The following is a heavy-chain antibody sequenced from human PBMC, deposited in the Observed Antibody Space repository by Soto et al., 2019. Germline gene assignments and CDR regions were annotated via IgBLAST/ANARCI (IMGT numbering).Heavy chain of an antibody. CDR1: CGSISSGGYS. CDR2: IYHSGST. J-gene: IGHJ4*02. Sequence: QLQLQESGSGLVKPSQTLSLTCAVSCGSISSGGYSWIWFRQPPGKGLEWIGYIYHSGSTYYNPSLKTRATISVSRSKSQFSQKLSAVPAADTAVYYCARVLARWGQGTLVTVSS. V-gene: IGHV4-30-2*01. D-gene: IGHD1-26*01. CDR3: ARVLAR.